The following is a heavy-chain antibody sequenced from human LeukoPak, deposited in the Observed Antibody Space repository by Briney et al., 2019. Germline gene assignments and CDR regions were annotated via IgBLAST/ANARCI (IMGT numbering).Heavy chain of an antibody. CDR2: IIPIFGTA. J-gene: IGHJ4*02. D-gene: IGHD3-22*01. CDR3: ARDNARYYYDSSGSNFDY. Sequence: SVKVSCKASGGTFSSYAISWVRQAPGQGLEWMGGIIPIFGTANYAQKLQGRVTMTTDTSTSTAYMELRSLRSDDTAVYYCARDNARYYYDSSGSNFDYWGQGTLVTVSS. V-gene: IGHV1-69*05. CDR1: GGTFSSYA.